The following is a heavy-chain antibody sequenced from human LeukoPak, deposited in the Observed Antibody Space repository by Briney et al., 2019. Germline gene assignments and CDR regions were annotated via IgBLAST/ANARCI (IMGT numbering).Heavy chain of an antibody. Sequence: GESLKISCKGSGYSFTSYWIGWVRQMPGKGLEWMGIIYPGDSDTRYSPSFQGQVTISAGKSISTAYLQWSSLKASDTAMYYCARHQTRYCSSTSCLYGMDVWGKGTTVTVSS. D-gene: IGHD2-2*01. J-gene: IGHJ6*04. CDR2: IYPGDSDT. CDR3: ARHQTRYCSSTSCLYGMDV. V-gene: IGHV5-51*01. CDR1: GYSFTSYW.